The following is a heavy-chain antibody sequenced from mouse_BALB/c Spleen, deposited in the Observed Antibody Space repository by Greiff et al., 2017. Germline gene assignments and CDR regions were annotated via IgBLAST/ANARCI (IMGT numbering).Heavy chain of an antibody. D-gene: IGHD2-3*01. J-gene: IGHJ3*01. CDR2: IYPSDSYT. CDR1: GYTFTSYW. CDR3: ARRGYYDPFAY. V-gene: IGHV1-69*02. Sequence: VQLQQPGAELVRPGASVKLSCKASGYTFTSYWINWVKQRPGQGLEWIANIYPSDSYTNYNQKFKDKATLTVDKSSSTAYMQLSSPTSEDSAVYYCARRGYYDPFAYWGQGTLVTVSA.